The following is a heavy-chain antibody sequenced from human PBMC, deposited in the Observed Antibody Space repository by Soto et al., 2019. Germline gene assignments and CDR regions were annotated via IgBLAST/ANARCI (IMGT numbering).Heavy chain of an antibody. CDR2: TYYRSKWYN. Sequence: QTLSLTCAISGDSVSSNSAAWNWIRQSPSRGLEWLGRTYYRSKWYNDYAVSVKSRITINPDTSKNQFSLQLNSVTPDDTAVYYRARDAIPTLRYYYGMYVWGQGTTVTVSS. V-gene: IGHV6-1*01. J-gene: IGHJ6*02. CDR1: GDSVSSNSAA. D-gene: IGHD3-10*01. CDR3: ARDAIPTLRYYYGMYV.